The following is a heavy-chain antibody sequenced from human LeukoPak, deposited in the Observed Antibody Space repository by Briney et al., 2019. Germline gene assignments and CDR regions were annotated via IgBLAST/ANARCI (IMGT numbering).Heavy chain of an antibody. CDR1: GFTFSRNA. Sequence: PGGSLRLSCAASGFTFSRNAMNWVRQAPGKGLEWVASIRGNGVGTYYADSVKGRFNISRDNSKNTLYLQMNSLRTEDTAVYHCAKDANYFDSGSYLIPFDFWGQGTLVTVSS. D-gene: IGHD3-22*01. V-gene: IGHV3-23*01. J-gene: IGHJ4*02. CDR2: IRGNGVGT. CDR3: AKDANYFDSGSYLIPFDF.